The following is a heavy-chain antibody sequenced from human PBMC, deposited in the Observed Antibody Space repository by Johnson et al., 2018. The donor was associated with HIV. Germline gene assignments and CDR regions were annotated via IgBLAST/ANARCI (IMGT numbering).Heavy chain of an antibody. V-gene: IGHV3-66*01. CDR1: GFTFSTNY. D-gene: IGHD3-9*01. Sequence: VQLVESGGGVVQPGRSLRLSCAASGFTFSTNYMTWVRQAPGKGLEWVSVIYSGGSTYYADPVKGRFTIPSDNSKNTLYLQMNSLRAEDTAVYYCAKDRPPGLTGYYDAFDIWGQGTMVTVSS. CDR2: IYSGGST. CDR3: AKDRPPGLTGYYDAFDI. J-gene: IGHJ3*02.